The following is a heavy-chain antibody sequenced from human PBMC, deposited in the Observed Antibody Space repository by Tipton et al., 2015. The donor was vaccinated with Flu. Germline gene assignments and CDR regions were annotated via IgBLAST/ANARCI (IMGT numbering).Heavy chain of an antibody. CDR1: GYSIRSGYY. Sequence: TLSLTCAVSGYSIRSGYYWDWIRQPPGKGLEWIGSIHQSGTIYYRSSLKSRATISVDTSRNQFSLKLTSVTAADTAVYYCAMYYYDGSAYYSQGRFDSWGQGTLVTVSS. D-gene: IGHD3-22*01. J-gene: IGHJ5*01. V-gene: IGHV4-38-2*01. CDR3: AMYYYDGSAYYSQGRFDS. CDR2: IHQSGTI.